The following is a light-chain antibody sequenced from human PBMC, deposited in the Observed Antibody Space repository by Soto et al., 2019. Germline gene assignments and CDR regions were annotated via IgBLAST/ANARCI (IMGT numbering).Light chain of an antibody. J-gene: IGKJ1*01. CDR1: QGISSY. V-gene: IGKV1-9*01. CDR3: LQHNSYPRT. CDR2: DAS. Sequence: DIQLTQSPSFLSASVGDRVTLTCLASQGISSYLAWYQQKPGEAPKLLIYDASALPRGVPSRFSGSGSGTEFTLTITSLQPEDFATYYCLQHNSYPRTFGQGTKVDIK.